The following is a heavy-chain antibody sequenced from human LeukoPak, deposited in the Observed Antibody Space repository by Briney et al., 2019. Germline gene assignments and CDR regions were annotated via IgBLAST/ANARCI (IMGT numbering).Heavy chain of an antibody. CDR3: ARGEYRRAAAGTSYYYYYYYMDV. D-gene: IGHD6-13*01. J-gene: IGHJ6*03. V-gene: IGHV4-34*01. CDR2: INHSGST. CDR1: GGSFSGYY. Sequence: SETLSLTCAVYGGSFSGYYWSWIRQPPGKGLEWIGEINHSGSTNYNPSLKSRVTISVDTSKNQFSLKLSSVTAADTAVYYCARGEYRRAAAGTSYYYYYYYMDVWGKGITVTVSS.